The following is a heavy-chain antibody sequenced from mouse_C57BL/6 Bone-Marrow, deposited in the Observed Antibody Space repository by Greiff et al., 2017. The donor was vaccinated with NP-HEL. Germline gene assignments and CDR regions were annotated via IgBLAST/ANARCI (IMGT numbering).Heavy chain of an antibody. CDR2: INPSSGYT. D-gene: IGHD2-2*01. Sequence: VQLQQSGAELARPGASVKLSCKASGYTFTSYTMHWVKQRPGQGLEWIGYINPSSGYTKYNQKLKDKATLTADKSYSTAYLQLRSLTSEDSAVYYCERSGYEDYGGRGTTLTVTS. V-gene: IGHV1-4*01. J-gene: IGHJ2*01. CDR3: ERSGYEDY. CDR1: GYTFTSYT.